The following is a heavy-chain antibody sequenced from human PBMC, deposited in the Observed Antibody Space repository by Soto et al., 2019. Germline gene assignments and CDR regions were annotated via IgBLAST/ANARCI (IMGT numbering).Heavy chain of an antibody. J-gene: IGHJ5*02. CDR1: GFTFNNHA. V-gene: IGHV3-21*06. Sequence: GGSLRLSCVASGFTFNNHALNWVRQAPGKGLDWVSSINGGSSHIYYADSLKGRFTTSRDNARNSVYLQMNSLRAEDTAVYYCARDLFSYDYSGILWFDPWGQGTLVTVSS. CDR2: INGGSSHI. D-gene: IGHD3-16*01. CDR3: ARDLFSYDYSGILWFDP.